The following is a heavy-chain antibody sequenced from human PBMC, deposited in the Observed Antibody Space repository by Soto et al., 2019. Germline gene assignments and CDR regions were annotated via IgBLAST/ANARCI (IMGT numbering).Heavy chain of an antibody. CDR3: ARAGGGSSAVADPGHYYYGMDV. J-gene: IGHJ6*02. V-gene: IGHV1-69*01. CDR1: GGTFSSYA. Sequence: QVQLVQSGAEVKKPGSSVKVSCKASGGTFSSYAISWVRQAPGQGLEWMGGIIPIFGTANYAQKFQGRVTITADESTSTAYMELSSLRSEDTAVYYCARAGGGSSAVADPGHYYYGMDVWGQGTTVTVSS. D-gene: IGHD6-19*01. CDR2: IIPIFGTA.